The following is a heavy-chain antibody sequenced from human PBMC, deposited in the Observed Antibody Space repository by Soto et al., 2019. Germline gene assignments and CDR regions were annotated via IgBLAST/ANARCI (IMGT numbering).Heavy chain of an antibody. CDR1: GGSISSYY. Sequence: SAILSLTCTVSGGSISSYYWSWIRQPPGKGLEWIGYIYYSGSTNYNPSLKSRVAISVDTSKNQFSLKLSSVTAADTAVYYCARRDSDNWFDPWGQGTLVTVSS. CDR2: IYYSGST. V-gene: IGHV4-59*01. D-gene: IGHD2-21*02. J-gene: IGHJ5*02. CDR3: ARRDSDNWFDP.